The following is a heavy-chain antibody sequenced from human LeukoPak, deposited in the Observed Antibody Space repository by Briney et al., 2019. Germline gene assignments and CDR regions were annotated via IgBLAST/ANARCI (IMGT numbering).Heavy chain of an antibody. CDR3: ARESIVVVPAATYYYYGMDV. CDR1: GYTFTSYY. D-gene: IGHD2-2*01. J-gene: IGHJ6*02. V-gene: IGHV1-46*01. Sequence: ASVNVSCKASGYTFTSYYMHWVRQAPGQGLEWMGIINPSGGSTSYAQKFQGRVTMTRDTSTSTVYMELSSLRSEDTAVYYCARESIVVVPAATYYYYGMDVWGQGTTVTVSS. CDR2: INPSGGST.